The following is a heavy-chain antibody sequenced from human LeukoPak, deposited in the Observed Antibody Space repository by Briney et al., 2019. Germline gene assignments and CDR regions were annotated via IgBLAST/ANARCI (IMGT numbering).Heavy chain of an antibody. CDR2: IIPILGIA. CDR1: GGTFSSYA. J-gene: IGHJ3*02. V-gene: IGHV1-69*04. Sequence: SVKVSCKASGGTFSSYAISWVRQAPGQGLEWMGRIIPILGIANYAQKFQGRVTITADKSTSTAYMELSSLRSEDTAVYYCARDGGVVVVVAAIGGDAFDIWGQGTMVTVSS. CDR3: ARDGGVVVVVAAIGGDAFDI. D-gene: IGHD2-15*01.